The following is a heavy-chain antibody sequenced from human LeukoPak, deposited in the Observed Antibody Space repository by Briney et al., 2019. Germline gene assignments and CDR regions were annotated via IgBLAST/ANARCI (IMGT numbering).Heavy chain of an antibody. CDR2: MYYSGST. CDR3: ARDFRGGYDFWSGYYTPYYFDY. Sequence: SETLSLTCTVSGGSISSSSYFWGWIRQPPGKGLEWIGGMYYSGSTYYNPSLKSRVTISVDTSKNHFSLKLSSVTAADTAVYYCARDFRGGYDFWSGYYTPYYFDYWGQGTLVTVSP. V-gene: IGHV4-39*07. J-gene: IGHJ4*02. D-gene: IGHD3-3*01. CDR1: GGSISSSSYF.